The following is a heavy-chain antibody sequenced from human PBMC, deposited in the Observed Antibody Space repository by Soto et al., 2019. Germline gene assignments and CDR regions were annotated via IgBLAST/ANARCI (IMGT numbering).Heavy chain of an antibody. V-gene: IGHV3-33*01. D-gene: IGHD3-10*01. CDR1: GFTFSSYG. Sequence: QVQLVESGGGVVQPGRSLRLSCAASGFTFSSYGMHWVRQAPGKGLEWVAVIWYDGRNKYYADSVKGRFTISRDNSKNTLYRQMNSLRAEDTAVYYCARGAWRGVVRGVIDLYYYGMDVWGQGTTVTVSS. CDR2: IWYDGRNK. CDR3: ARGAWRGVVRGVIDLYYYGMDV. J-gene: IGHJ6*02.